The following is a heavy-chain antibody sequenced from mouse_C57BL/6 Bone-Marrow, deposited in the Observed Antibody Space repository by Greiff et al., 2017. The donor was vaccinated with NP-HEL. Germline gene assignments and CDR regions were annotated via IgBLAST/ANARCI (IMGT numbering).Heavy chain of an antibody. J-gene: IGHJ3*01. CDR3: TSWGGNPWFAY. CDR2: IDPETGGT. CDR1: GYTFTDYE. Sequence: QVQLKQSGAELVRPGASVTLSCKASGYTFTDYEMHWVKQTPVHGLAWIGAIDPETGGTAYNQKFKGKAILTADKSSSTAYMELRSLTSEDSAVYYCTSWGGNPWFAYWGQGTLVTVSA. V-gene: IGHV1-15*01. D-gene: IGHD2-1*01.